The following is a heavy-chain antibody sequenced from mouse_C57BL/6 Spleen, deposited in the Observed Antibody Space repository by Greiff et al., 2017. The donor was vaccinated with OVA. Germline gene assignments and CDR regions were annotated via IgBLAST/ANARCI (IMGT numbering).Heavy chain of an antibody. CDR3: ARPGSYYSNYYYYYAMDY. CDR1: DSEVFPIAY. D-gene: IGHD2-5*01. V-gene: IGHV15-2*01. CDR2: ILPSIGRT. J-gene: IGHJ4*01. Sequence: SGSELRSPGSSVKLSCKDFDSEVFPIAYMSWVRQKPGHGFEWIGGILPSIGRTIYGEKFEDKATLDADTLSNTAYLELNSLTSEDSAIYYCARPGSYYSNYYYYYAMDYWGQGTSVTVSS.